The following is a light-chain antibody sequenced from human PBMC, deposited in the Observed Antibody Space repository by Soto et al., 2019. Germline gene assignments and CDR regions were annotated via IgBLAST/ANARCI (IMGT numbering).Light chain of an antibody. CDR1: SSDVGGYNY. Sequence: QSVLTQPRSVSGSPGQSVTISCTGTSSDVGGYNYVSWYQQHPGKAPKLMIYDVSKRPSGVPDRFSGSKSGNTASLTISGLXAEDEADYYCCSYAGSYTLYVFGTGTKVTVL. CDR2: DVS. V-gene: IGLV2-11*01. J-gene: IGLJ1*01. CDR3: CSYAGSYTLYV.